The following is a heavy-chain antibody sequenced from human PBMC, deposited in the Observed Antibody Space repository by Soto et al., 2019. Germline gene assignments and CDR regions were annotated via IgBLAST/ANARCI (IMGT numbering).Heavy chain of an antibody. D-gene: IGHD6-13*01. CDR1: GGSISSYY. J-gene: IGHJ4*02. CDR3: ARRVGGIAAAGTHFDY. V-gene: IGHV4-59*08. Sequence: SETLSLTCTVSGGSISSYYWSWIRQPPGKGLEWIGYIYYSGSTNYNPSLKSRVTISVDASKNQFSLKLSSVTAADTAVYYCARRVGGIAAAGTHFDYWGQGTLVTVSS. CDR2: IYYSGST.